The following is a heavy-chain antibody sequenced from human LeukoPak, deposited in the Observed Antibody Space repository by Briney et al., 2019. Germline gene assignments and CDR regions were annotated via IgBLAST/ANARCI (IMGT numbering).Heavy chain of an antibody. CDR3: ARGQVFGLAAANDY. CDR1: GGSFSGYY. Sequence: SETLSLTCAVYGGSFSGYYWSWIRQPPGKGLEWIGEINHSGSTNYNPSLKSRVTISVDTSKNQFSLKLSSVTAADTAVYYCARGQVFGLAAANDYRGQGTLVTVSS. D-gene: IGHD6-13*01. CDR2: INHSGST. J-gene: IGHJ4*02. V-gene: IGHV4-34*01.